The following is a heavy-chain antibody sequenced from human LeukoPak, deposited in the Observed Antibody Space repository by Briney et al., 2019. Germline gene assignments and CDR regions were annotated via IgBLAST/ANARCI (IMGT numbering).Heavy chain of an antibody. D-gene: IGHD3-10*01. V-gene: IGHV3-30*04. Sequence: GGSLRLSCAASGFTFSSYAMHWVRQAPGKGLEWVAVISYDGSNKYYADSVKGRFTISRDNSKNTLYLQMNSLRAEDTAVYYCARETANSGFDYWGQGTLVTVSS. J-gene: IGHJ4*02. CDR3: ARETANSGFDY. CDR1: GFTFSSYA. CDR2: ISYDGSNK.